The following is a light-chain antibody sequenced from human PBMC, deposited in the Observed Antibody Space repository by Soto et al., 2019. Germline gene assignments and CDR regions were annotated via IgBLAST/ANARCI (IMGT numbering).Light chain of an antibody. Sequence: DIQMTQSPSTLSASVGDRVTITCRASQSISSWLAWYQQKPGKAPKLLLYKASSLESGVPSRFSGSGSGTEFTLTISSLQPDDFATYYCQQYNSFPTFGQGTKVDIK. J-gene: IGKJ1*01. CDR1: QSISSW. CDR3: QQYNSFPT. CDR2: KAS. V-gene: IGKV1-5*03.